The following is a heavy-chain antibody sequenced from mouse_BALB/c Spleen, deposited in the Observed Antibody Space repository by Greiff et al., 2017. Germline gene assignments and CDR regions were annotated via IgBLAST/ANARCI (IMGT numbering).Heavy chain of an antibody. CDR3: AKRGLGAWFAY. J-gene: IGHJ3*01. V-gene: IGHV3-6*02. CDR1: GYSITSGYY. CDR2: ISYDGSN. Sequence: EVQLQQSGPGLVKPSQSLSLTCSVTGYSITSGYYWNWIRQFPGNKLEWMGYISYDGSNNYNPSLKNRISITRDTSKNQFFLKLNSVTTEDTATYYCAKRGLGAWFAYWGQGTLVTVSA. D-gene: IGHD2-4*01.